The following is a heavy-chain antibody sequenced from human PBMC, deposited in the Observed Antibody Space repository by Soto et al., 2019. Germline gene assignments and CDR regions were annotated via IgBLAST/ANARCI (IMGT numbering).Heavy chain of an antibody. D-gene: IGHD3-3*01. Sequence: ASVKVSCKASGYTFTSYGISWVRQAPGQGLEWMGWISAYNGNTNYAQKLQGRVTMTTDTSTSTAYMELRSLRSDDTAVYYCASTAYDFWSGPLTYMDVWGKGTTVTVSS. J-gene: IGHJ6*03. V-gene: IGHV1-18*01. CDR2: ISAYNGNT. CDR1: GYTFTSYG. CDR3: ASTAYDFWSGPLTYMDV.